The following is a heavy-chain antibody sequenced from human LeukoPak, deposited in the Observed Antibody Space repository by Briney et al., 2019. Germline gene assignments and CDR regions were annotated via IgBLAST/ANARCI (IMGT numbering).Heavy chain of an antibody. Sequence: PSGTLSLTCAVSGGSISSSNWWSWVRQPPGKGLEWIGEIYHSGSTNYNPSLKSRVTISVDKSKNQFSLKLSSVTAADTAVYYCAREVHGGVGAAGRVDWGQGTLVTVSS. CDR2: IYHSGST. V-gene: IGHV4-4*02. CDR1: GGSISSSNW. CDR3: AREVHGGVGAAGRVD. D-gene: IGHD1-26*01. J-gene: IGHJ4*02.